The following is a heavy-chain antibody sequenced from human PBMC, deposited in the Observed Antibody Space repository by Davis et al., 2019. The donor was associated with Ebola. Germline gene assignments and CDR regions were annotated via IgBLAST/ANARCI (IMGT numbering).Heavy chain of an antibody. J-gene: IGHJ6*02. CDR2: IYPGDSHT. CDR3: ARQPSLYDFGMDV. D-gene: IGHD3-3*01. Sequence: GESLKISCKGSEYSFTNYWIGWVRQMPGKGLEWMGIIYPGDSHTKYSPSFQGRVTISADKSIATAYLQWSSLKASDTAMYYCARQPSLYDFGMDVWGHGTTVTVSS. V-gene: IGHV5-51*01. CDR1: EYSFTNYW.